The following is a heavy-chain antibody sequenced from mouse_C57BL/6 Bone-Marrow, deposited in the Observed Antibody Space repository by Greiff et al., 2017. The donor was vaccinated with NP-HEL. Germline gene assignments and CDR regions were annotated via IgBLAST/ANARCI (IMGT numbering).Heavy chain of an antibody. CDR1: GYAFSSSW. Sequence: QVQLQQSGPELVKPGASVKISCKASGYAFSSSWMNWVKQRPGKGLEWIGRIYPGDGDTNYNGKFKGKATLTADKSSSTAYMQLSSLTSEDSAVYFCALWLRRLCDYWGQGTTLTVSS. V-gene: IGHV1-82*01. CDR2: IYPGDGDT. J-gene: IGHJ2*01. D-gene: IGHD2-2*01. CDR3: ALWLRRLCDY.